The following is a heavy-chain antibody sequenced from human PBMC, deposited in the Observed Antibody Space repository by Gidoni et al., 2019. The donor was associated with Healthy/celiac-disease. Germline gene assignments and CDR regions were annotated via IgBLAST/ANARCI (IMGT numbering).Heavy chain of an antibody. V-gene: IGHV3-21*01. Sequence: EVQLVESGGGLVKPGGSLRLSCAASGFTFSSYSMNWVRQAPGKGLEWVSSISSSSSYIYYADSVKGRFTISRDNAKNSLYLQMNSLRAEDTAVYYCARGGYCSGGSCYYLGGWFDPWGQGTLVTVSS. CDR1: GFTFSSYS. CDR2: ISSSSSYI. CDR3: ARGGYCSGGSCYYLGGWFDP. J-gene: IGHJ5*02. D-gene: IGHD2-15*01.